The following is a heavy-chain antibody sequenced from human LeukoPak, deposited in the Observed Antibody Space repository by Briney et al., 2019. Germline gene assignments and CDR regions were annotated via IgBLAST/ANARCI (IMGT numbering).Heavy chain of an antibody. V-gene: IGHV3-43*01. CDR2: ITRDGGGT. J-gene: IGHJ6*03. CDR3: ARDRGDFWSGYGDYYYYYMDV. D-gene: IGHD3-3*01. CDR1: GFTFDRYT. Sequence: GGSLRLSCAASGFTFDRYTMYWVRQPPGRGLEWVSLITRDGGGTYYADSVKGRFTISRDNAKNSLYLQMNSLRAEDTAVYYCARDRGDFWSGYGDYYYYYMDVWGKGTTVTVSS.